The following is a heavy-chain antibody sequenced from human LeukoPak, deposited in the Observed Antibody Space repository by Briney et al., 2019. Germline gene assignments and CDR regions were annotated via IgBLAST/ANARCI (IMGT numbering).Heavy chain of an antibody. V-gene: IGHV3-64*01. D-gene: IGHD3-22*01. CDR3: ARRSRGFGPFDY. CDR1: GFTFSSYA. J-gene: IGHJ4*02. CDR2: TSSNGGST. Sequence: GGSLRLSCAASGFTFSSYAMHWVRQAPGKGLEYVSATSSNGGSTYYANSVKGRFTISRDNSKNTLYLQMGSLRAEDMAVYYCARRSRGFGPFDYWGQGTLVTVSS.